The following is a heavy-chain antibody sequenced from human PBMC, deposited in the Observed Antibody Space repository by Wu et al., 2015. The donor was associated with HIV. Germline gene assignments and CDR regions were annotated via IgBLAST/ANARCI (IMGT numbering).Heavy chain of an antibody. CDR2: FDPEEGET. Sequence: VQLVQSGAEVRKPGGSVKVSCKVSGYFLSKISMHWVRQAPGKGLEWMGGFDPEEGETIYAQQFQGRVTMTDDISTDTAYMELTSLRSEDTAVYFCARFITVTTGGGIDPWGQGT. V-gene: IGHV1-24*01. J-gene: IGHJ5*02. D-gene: IGHD4-17*01. CDR3: ARFITVTTGGGIDP. CDR1: GYFLSKIS.